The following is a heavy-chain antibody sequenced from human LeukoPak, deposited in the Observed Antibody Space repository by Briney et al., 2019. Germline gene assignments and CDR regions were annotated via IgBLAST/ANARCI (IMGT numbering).Heavy chain of an antibody. V-gene: IGHV3-30*18. D-gene: IGHD5-24*01. J-gene: IGHJ4*02. Sequence: GRSLRLSCAASGFTFSSYGMHWVRQAPGKGLDWVAVISYDGSNKYYADSVKGRFTISRDNSKNTLYLQMNSLRAEDTAVYYCAKGQRWLQFHYFDYWGQGTLVTVSS. CDR1: GFTFSSYG. CDR3: AKGQRWLQFHYFDY. CDR2: ISYDGSNK.